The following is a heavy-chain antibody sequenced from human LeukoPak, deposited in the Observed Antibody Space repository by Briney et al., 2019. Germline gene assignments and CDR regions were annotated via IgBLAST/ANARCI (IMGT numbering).Heavy chain of an antibody. Sequence: SETLSLTCAVYGGSFSGYYWGWIRQPPGKGLEWIGSIYYSGSTYYNPSLKSRVTISVDTSKNQFSLKLSSVTAADTAVYYCAREGYDILTGYLGNWFDPWGQGTLVTVSS. J-gene: IGHJ5*02. CDR3: AREGYDILTGYLGNWFDP. CDR1: GGSFSGYY. V-gene: IGHV4-34*01. CDR2: IYYSGST. D-gene: IGHD3-9*01.